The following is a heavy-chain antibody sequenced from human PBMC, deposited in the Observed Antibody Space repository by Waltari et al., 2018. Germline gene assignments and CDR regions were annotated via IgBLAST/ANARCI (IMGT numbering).Heavy chain of an antibody. J-gene: IGHJ6*02. CDR3: ARDYCDRTNCHGMDV. Sequence: QVQLVESGGGVVKPGGSLRLSCTASEFTLSSYAMPWVRQAPGKGLEWVAFISYNERNIYYVDSVKGRFTISRDNSKKMLYLQMNSLITEDTAVYYCARDYCDRTNCHGMDVWGQGTTVTVSS. CDR1: EFTLSSYA. CDR2: ISYNERNI. V-gene: IGHV3-30*04. D-gene: IGHD3-22*01.